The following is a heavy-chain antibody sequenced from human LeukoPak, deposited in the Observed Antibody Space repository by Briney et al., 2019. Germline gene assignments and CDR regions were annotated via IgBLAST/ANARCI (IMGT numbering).Heavy chain of an antibody. J-gene: IGHJ4*02. CDR3: AREALDYDSSGYMYYFDY. CDR2: ISYDGSNK. CDR1: GFTFSSYA. V-gene: IGHV3-30-3*01. D-gene: IGHD3-22*01. Sequence: PGGSLRLSCAASGFTFSSYAMHWVRQAPGKGLEWVAVISYDGSNKYYANSVKGRFPISRDNSKNTLYLQMNSLRAEDTAVFYCAREALDYDSSGYMYYFDYWGQGTLVTVSS.